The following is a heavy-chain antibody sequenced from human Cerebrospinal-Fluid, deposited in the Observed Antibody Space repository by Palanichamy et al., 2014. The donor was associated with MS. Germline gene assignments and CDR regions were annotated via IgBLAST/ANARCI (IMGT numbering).Heavy chain of an antibody. V-gene: IGHV4-39*01. CDR3: ARRGTVTTPLNAFDI. CDR2: IYYTGST. J-gene: IGHJ3*02. Sequence: QVQLQESGPGLVKPSETLSLTCSVSGGSIRSGSYYWGWVRQPPGKGLEWIGSIYYTGSTYYSPSLKSRVTISVDSSKNQLSLRLSSVAAADTGLYFCARRGTVTTPLNAFDIWGQGTVVTVSS. D-gene: IGHD1-7*01. CDR1: GGSIRSGSYY.